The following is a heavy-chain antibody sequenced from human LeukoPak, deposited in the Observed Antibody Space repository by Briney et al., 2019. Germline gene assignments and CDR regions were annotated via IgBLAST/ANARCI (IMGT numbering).Heavy chain of an antibody. CDR3: ARRLLGYCSGGSCYSGYFQH. Sequence: SETLSLTCAVYGGSFSGYYWSWIRQPPGKGLEWIGEINHSGSTNSNPSLKSRVTISVDTSKNQFSLKLSSVTAADTAMYYCARRLLGYCSGGSCYSGYFQHWSQGTLVTVSS. D-gene: IGHD2-15*01. J-gene: IGHJ1*01. V-gene: IGHV4-34*01. CDR2: INHSGST. CDR1: GGSFSGYY.